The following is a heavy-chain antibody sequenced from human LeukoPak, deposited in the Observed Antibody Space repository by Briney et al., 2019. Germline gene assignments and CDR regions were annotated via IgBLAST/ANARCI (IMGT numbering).Heavy chain of an antibody. J-gene: IGHJ4*02. Sequence: GASVKVSCKASGYTFTGYYMHWVRQAPGQGLEWMGWINPNSGGTNYAQKFQGRVTMTRDTSISTAYMELSRLRSDDTAVYYCARQLPPGPAYYFDYWGQGTLVTVSS. V-gene: IGHV1-2*02. D-gene: IGHD1-1*01. CDR2: INPNSGGT. CDR3: ARQLPPGPAYYFDY. CDR1: GYTFTGYY.